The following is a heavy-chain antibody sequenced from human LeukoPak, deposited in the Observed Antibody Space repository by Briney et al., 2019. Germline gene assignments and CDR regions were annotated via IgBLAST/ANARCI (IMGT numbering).Heavy chain of an antibody. D-gene: IGHD5-18*01. CDR3: AREKGNTAMVTNAYDY. Sequence: SVKVSCKASGGTFSSYAISWVRQAPGQGLEWMVGTIPIFGTANYAQKFQGRVTITADESTSTAYMELSSLRSEDSAMYYCAREKGNTAMVTNAYDYWGQRALVTVSS. V-gene: IGHV1-69*01. CDR2: TIPIFGTA. J-gene: IGHJ4*02. CDR1: GGTFSSYA.